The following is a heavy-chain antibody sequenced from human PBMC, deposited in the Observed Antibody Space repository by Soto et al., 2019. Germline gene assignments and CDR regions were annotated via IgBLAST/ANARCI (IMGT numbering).Heavy chain of an antibody. D-gene: IGHD3-10*01. CDR2: IYYSGST. V-gene: IGHV4-59*12. CDR1: GGSISSYY. CDR3: ARGGNYYGSGSYSSYYGMDV. J-gene: IGHJ6*02. Sequence: SETLSLTCTVSGGSISSYYWSWIRRPPGKGLEWIGYIYYSGSTNYNPSLKSRVTISVDRSKNQFSLKLSSVTAADTAVYYCARGGNYYGSGSYSSYYGMDVWGQGTTVT.